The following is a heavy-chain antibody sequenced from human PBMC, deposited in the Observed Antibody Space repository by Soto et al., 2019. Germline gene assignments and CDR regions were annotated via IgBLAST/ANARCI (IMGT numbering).Heavy chain of an antibody. V-gene: IGHV1-2*04. D-gene: IGHD1-26*01. CDR2: IDPNSGGT. J-gene: IGHJ4*02. CDR3: ARAGEIVGATKEFDY. CDR1: GYTFTGYY. Sequence: GASVKVSCKASGYTFTGYYMHWVRQAPGQGLEWMGWIDPNSGGTNYAQKFQGWVTMTRDTSISTAYMELSRLRSDDTAVYYCARAGEIVGATKEFDYWGQGTLVTVSS.